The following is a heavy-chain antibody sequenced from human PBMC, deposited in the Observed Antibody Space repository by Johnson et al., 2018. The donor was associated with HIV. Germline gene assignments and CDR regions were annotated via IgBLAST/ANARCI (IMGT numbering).Heavy chain of an antibody. Sequence: VQLVESGGGLIQPGGSLRLSCAASGFTFGSYGIHWVRQAPGKGLVWVSRINSDGSSTSYADSVKGRFTISRDNAKNTLYLQMNSLKAEDTALYYCARERAGLGLLDAFDIWGQGTMVTVSS. CDR2: INSDGSST. CDR1: GFTFGSYG. V-gene: IGHV3-74*02. J-gene: IGHJ3*02. CDR3: ARERAGLGLLDAFDI. D-gene: IGHD2-21*01.